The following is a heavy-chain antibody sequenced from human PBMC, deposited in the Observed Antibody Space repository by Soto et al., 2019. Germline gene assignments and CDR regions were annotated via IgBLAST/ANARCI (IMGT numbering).Heavy chain of an antibody. D-gene: IGHD4-4*01. Sequence: GASVKVSCKASGYTFSSFGITWVRQAPGQGLEWMGWISAYNENTNYAQKFQGRVTMTTDTSTSTAYMELRSLRSDDTAVYYCARDGLRDDYSGNIDYWGQGTLVTVSS. V-gene: IGHV1-18*01. CDR1: GYTFSSFG. J-gene: IGHJ4*02. CDR3: ARDGLRDDYSGNIDY. CDR2: ISAYNENT.